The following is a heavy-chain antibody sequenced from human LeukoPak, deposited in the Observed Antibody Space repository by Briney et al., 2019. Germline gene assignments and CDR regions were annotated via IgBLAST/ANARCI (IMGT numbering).Heavy chain of an antibody. CDR2: IYYSGST. V-gene: IGHV4-59*08. D-gene: IGHD3-10*01. CDR3: ARPVRGLRHDAFDF. J-gene: IGHJ3*01. Sequence: SETLSLTCTVSGGSISGYYWSWIRQPPGKGLEWIGYIYYSGSTSYNPSLKSRVTMSLDSSKNQLSLMMSSVTAADTAMFYCARPVRGLRHDAFDFWGQGTMVSVSS. CDR1: GGSISGYY.